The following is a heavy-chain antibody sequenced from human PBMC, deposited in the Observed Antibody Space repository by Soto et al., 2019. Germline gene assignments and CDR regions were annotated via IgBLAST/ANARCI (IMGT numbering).Heavy chain of an antibody. V-gene: IGHV4-59*01. Sequence: SETLSLTCTVSGGSISSYYWSWIRQPPGKGLEWIGYIYYSGSTNYYPSLKSRVTISVDTSTNQFSLKLSSVTAADTAVYYCARHTPFPSSSLVIMDYWGQGTLVTVSS. D-gene: IGHD6-13*01. J-gene: IGHJ4*02. CDR3: ARHTPFPSSSLVIMDY. CDR1: GGSISSYY. CDR2: IYYSGST.